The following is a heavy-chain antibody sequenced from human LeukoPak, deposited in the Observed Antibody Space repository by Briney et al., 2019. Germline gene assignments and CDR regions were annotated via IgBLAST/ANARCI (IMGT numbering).Heavy chain of an antibody. Sequence: ASVKVSCKASGGTFSSYAISWVRQGPGQGLEWMGRIIPILGIANYAQKFQGRVTITADKSTSTAYMELSSLRSEDTAVYYCAREGYYGSGSYYPSAFDIWGQGTMVTVSS. CDR1: GGTFSSYA. J-gene: IGHJ3*02. CDR3: AREGYYGSGSYYPSAFDI. CDR2: IIPILGIA. D-gene: IGHD3-10*01. V-gene: IGHV1-69*04.